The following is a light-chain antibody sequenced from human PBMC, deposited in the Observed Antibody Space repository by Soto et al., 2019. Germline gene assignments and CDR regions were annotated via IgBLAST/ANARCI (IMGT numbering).Light chain of an antibody. CDR2: DVS. J-gene: IGLJ3*02. CDR3: SSYTTTTRL. V-gene: IGLV2-14*01. CDR1: SSDIGSNNY. Sequence: QSALTQPASVSGSPGQSITISCTGTSSDIGSNNYVSWFQQRPGKAPTLIIYDVSNRPSGVSHHFSGSKSGNTASLTISGLLPEDEAEYYCSSYTTTTRLFGGGTKLTVL.